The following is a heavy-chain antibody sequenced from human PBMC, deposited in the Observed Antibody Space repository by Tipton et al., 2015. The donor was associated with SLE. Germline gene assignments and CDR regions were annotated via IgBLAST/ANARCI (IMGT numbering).Heavy chain of an antibody. J-gene: IGHJ4*02. Sequence: GSLRLSCAASGFTFSIYAMHWVRQAPGKGLEWVAFIRSDGSTNYDADSVKGRFTISRDNSKNTLYLQMNNLRSEDTAPYYCANNRGVATVPGDYWGQGTLVTVSS. CDR2: IRSDGSTN. CDR3: ANNRGVATVPGDY. D-gene: IGHD3-10*01. V-gene: IGHV3-30*02. CDR1: GFTFSIYA.